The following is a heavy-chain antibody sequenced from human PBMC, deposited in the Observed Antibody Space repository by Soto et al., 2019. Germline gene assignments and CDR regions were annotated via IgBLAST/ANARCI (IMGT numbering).Heavy chain of an antibody. V-gene: IGHV3-33*01. J-gene: IGHJ4*02. Sequence: GGSLRLSCAASGFTFSSYGMHWVRQAPGKGLEWVAVIWYDGSNKYYADSVKGRFTISRDNSKNTLYLQMNSLRAEDTAVYYCARASPEGYSYGPSGFDYWGQGTLVTVSS. D-gene: IGHD5-18*01. CDR3: ARASPEGYSYGPSGFDY. CDR1: GFTFSSYG. CDR2: IWYDGSNK.